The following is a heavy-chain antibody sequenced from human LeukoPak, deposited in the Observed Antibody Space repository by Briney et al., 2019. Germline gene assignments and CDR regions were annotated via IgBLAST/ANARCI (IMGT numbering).Heavy chain of an antibody. V-gene: IGHV3-21*01. J-gene: IGHJ4*02. CDR2: ISGSSTYI. Sequence: GGSLRLSCAASGFTFSTCGMNWVRQAPGKGLEWVSSISGSSTYIYYADSVKGRFTISRDNAKNSLYLQMNSLRAEDTAVYYCARGSEWSSGVSDYWGQGTLVTVSS. D-gene: IGHD3-3*01. CDR1: GFTFSTCG. CDR3: ARGSEWSSGVSDY.